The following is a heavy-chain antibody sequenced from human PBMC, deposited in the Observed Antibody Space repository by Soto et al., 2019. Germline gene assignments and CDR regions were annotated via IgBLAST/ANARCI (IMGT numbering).Heavy chain of an antibody. V-gene: IGHV1-58*01. CDR2: FVVGSGNT. CDR3: AADPVVYYYDSSGYEFDY. Sequence: QMQLVQSGPEVKKPGTSVKVSCKASGFTFTSSAVQWVRQARGQRLEWIGWFVVGSGNTNYAQKFQERVTITRDMSTSTAYMELSSLRSEDTAVYYCAADPVVYYYDSSGYEFDYWGQGTLVTVSS. J-gene: IGHJ4*02. D-gene: IGHD3-22*01. CDR1: GFTFTSSA.